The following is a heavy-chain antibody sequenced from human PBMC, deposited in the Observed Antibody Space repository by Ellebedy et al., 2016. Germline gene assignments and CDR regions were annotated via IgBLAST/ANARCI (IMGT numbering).Heavy chain of an antibody. V-gene: IGHV1-18*01. Sequence: ASVKVSCXASGYRFTINGISWVRQAPGQGLEWMGWISANSGNTIYAQKLQGRVTMTTDTSASTAYMELRSLTSYDTAVYYCARDRHYSFDNWGQGTLVTVSS. D-gene: IGHD1-26*01. CDR1: GYRFTING. J-gene: IGHJ4*02. CDR2: ISANSGNT. CDR3: ARDRHYSFDN.